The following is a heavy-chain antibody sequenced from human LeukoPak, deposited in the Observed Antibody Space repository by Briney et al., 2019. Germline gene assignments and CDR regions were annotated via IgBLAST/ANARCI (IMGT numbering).Heavy chain of an antibody. CDR3: AREPTGYYDILTGYYNYFDY. D-gene: IGHD3-9*01. CDR1: GASVSGSAYY. J-gene: IGHJ4*02. V-gene: IGHV4-39*07. Sequence: SETLSLTCTVSGASVSGSAYYWGWIRQPPGKGLEWIGNIYYSGSTYYNESLESRVIISIDTSKNQFSLKLSSVTAADTAVYYCAREPTGYYDILTGYYNYFDYWGQGTLVTVSS. CDR2: IYYSGST.